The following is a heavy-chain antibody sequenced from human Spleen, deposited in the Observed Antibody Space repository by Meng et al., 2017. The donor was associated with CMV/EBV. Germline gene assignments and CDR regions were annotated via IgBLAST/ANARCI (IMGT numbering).Heavy chain of an antibody. CDR1: GVTFSNYW. CDR3: ARGRGLEY. J-gene: IGHJ4*02. Sequence: LRLSCVASGVTFSNYWMTWVRQAPGEGLEWVANINQDESEEYYVDSVKGRFTISRDNAKNSLYLQMNSLRAEDTAVYYCARGRGLEYWGQGTLVTVSS. CDR2: INQDESEE. V-gene: IGHV3-7*01. D-gene: IGHD3-10*01.